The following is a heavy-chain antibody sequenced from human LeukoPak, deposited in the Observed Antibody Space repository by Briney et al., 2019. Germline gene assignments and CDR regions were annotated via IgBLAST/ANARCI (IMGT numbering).Heavy chain of an antibody. V-gene: IGHV4-34*01. CDR3: ARGRYSSSWYRH. J-gene: IGHJ4*02. D-gene: IGHD6-13*01. CDR2: INHSGST. Sequence: SGTLSLTCAVYGGSFSGYYWSWIRQPPGKGLEWIGEINHSGSTNYNPSLKSRVTISVDTSKNQFSLKLSSVTAADTAVYYCARGRYSSSWYRHWGQGTLVTVSS. CDR1: GGSFSGYY.